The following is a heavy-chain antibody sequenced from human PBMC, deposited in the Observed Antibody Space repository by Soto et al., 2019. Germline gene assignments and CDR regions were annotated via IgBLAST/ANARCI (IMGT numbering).Heavy chain of an antibody. CDR2: ISYDGSNK. J-gene: IGHJ6*02. CDR3: ANEFSYYYDSSGPPRGV. D-gene: IGHD3-22*01. V-gene: IGHV3-30*18. CDR1: GFTFSSYG. Sequence: QVQLVESGGGVVQPGRSLRLSCAASGFTFSSYGMHWVRQAPGKGLEWVAVISYDGSNKYYADSVKGRFTISRDNSKNTLYLQMNSLRAEDTAVYYCANEFSYYYDSSGPPRGVWGQGTTVTVSS.